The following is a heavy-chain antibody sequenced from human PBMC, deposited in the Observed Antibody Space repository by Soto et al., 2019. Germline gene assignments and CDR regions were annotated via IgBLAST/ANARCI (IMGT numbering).Heavy chain of an antibody. D-gene: IGHD3-3*01. CDR3: ARGYYDFWSGYYRAHYYGMDV. V-gene: IGHV4-4*02. J-gene: IGHJ6*02. Sequence: QVQLQESGPGLVKPSGTLSLTCAVSGGSISSSNWWSWVRQPPGKGLEWIGEIYHSGSTNYNPSLKSRVTISVDKSKNQCSLKLSSVTAADTAVYYCARGYYDFWSGYYRAHYYGMDVWGQGTTVTVSS. CDR2: IYHSGST. CDR1: GGSISSSNW.